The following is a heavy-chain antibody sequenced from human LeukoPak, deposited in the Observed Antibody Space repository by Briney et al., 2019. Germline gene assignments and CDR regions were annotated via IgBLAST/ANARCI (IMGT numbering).Heavy chain of an antibody. Sequence: QPGGSLRLSCPASGFIVNYNYMSWVRQPPGKGLEWVSVVYSGGSTYYADSVKGRFTISRDNSKNMVYLQMNSLRVEDTAVYYCARVKVGTTYWFDPWGQGTLVTVSS. V-gene: IGHV3-66*01. CDR1: GFIVNYNY. CDR3: ARVKVGTTYWFDP. D-gene: IGHD1-26*01. J-gene: IGHJ5*02. CDR2: VYSGGST.